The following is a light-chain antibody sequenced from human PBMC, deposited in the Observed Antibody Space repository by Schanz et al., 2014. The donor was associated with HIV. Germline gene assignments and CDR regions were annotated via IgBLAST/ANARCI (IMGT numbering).Light chain of an antibody. J-gene: IGLJ3*02. Sequence: QSALTQPASVSGSPGQSITISCTGTSSDLGGYNYASWYQQHPGKAPKLLIYDVSNRPSGVSYRFSGSKSGNTASLTVSGLQAEDEADYYCSSYAGSNNLVFGGGTKLTVL. CDR2: DVS. CDR3: SSYAGSNNLV. CDR1: SSDLGGYNY. V-gene: IGLV2-14*01.